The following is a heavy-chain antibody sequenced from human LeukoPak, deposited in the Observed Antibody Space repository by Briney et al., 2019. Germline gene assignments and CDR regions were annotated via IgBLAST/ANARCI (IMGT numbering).Heavy chain of an antibody. V-gene: IGHV3-9*01. CDR1: GFTFDDYA. Sequence: GGSLRLSCAASGFTFDDYAMHWVRQAPGKGLEWVSGISWNSGSIGYADSVKGRFTISRDNSKNTLYLQVNSLRAEDTAVYYCAKGDMTYDYWGQGTLVTVSS. CDR3: AKGDMTYDY. CDR2: ISWNSGSI. J-gene: IGHJ4*02.